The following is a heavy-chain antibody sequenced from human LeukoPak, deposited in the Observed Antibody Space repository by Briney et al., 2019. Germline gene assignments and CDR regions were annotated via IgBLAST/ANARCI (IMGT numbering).Heavy chain of an antibody. D-gene: IGHD3-16*02. CDR1: GGSISSSNW. CDR3: ARAFYYDYVWGSYRPYYFDY. V-gene: IGHV4-4*02. CDR2: IYHSGST. Sequence: SETLSLTCAVSGGSISSSNWWSWVRQPPGKGLEWIGEIYHSGSTNYNPSLKSRVTISVDKSKNQFSLKLSSVTAADTAVYYCARAFYYDYVWGSYRPYYFDYWGQGTLVTVSS. J-gene: IGHJ4*02.